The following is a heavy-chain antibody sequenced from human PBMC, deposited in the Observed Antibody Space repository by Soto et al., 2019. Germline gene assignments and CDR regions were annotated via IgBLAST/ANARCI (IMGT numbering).Heavy chain of an antibody. V-gene: IGHV3-33*01. D-gene: IGHD2-21*02. CDR3: ARDLKVTGGFDY. J-gene: IGHJ4*02. CDR2: IWYDGSNK. Sequence: GGSLRLSCAASGFTFSSYGMHWVRQAPGKGLEWVAVIWYDGSNKYYADSVKGRFTISRDNSKNTLYLQMNSLRAEDTAVYYCARDLKVTGGFDYWGQGTLVTISS. CDR1: GFTFSSYG.